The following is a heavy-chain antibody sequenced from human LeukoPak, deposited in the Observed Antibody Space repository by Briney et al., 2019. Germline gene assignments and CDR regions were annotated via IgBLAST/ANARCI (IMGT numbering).Heavy chain of an antibody. Sequence: SETLSLTCAVYGGSFSGYYWSWIRQPPGKGLEWIGEINHSGSTNYNPSLKSRVTISVDTSKNQFSLKLSSVTAADTAVYYCASGRGYPTFDYWGQGTLVTASS. CDR1: GGSFSGYY. V-gene: IGHV4-34*01. D-gene: IGHD3-22*01. CDR2: INHSGST. J-gene: IGHJ4*02. CDR3: ASGRGYPTFDY.